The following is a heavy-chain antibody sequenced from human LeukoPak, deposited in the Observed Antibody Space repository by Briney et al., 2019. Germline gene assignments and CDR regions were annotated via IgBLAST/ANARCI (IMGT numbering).Heavy chain of an antibody. CDR2: IYYSGST. CDR3: ARGPSITMIVVVITGTTPFDY. J-gene: IGHJ4*02. CDR1: GGSISSYY. V-gene: IGHV4-59*12. Sequence: PSETLSLTCTVSGGSISSYYWSWIRQPPGKGLEWIGYIYYSGSTNYNPSLKSRVTISVDTSKNQFSLKLSSVTAADTAVYYCARGPSITMIVVVITGTTPFDYWGQGTLVTVSS. D-gene: IGHD3-22*01.